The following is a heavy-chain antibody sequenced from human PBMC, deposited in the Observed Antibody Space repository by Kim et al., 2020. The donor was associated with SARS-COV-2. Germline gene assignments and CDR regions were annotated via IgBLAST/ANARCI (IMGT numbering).Heavy chain of an antibody. D-gene: IGHD2-21*02. CDR2: ISSSGSTI. CDR3: ARVSPETTATLDY. V-gene: IGHV3-11*01. J-gene: IGHJ4*02. Sequence: GGSLRLSCAASGFTFSDYYMSWIRQAPGKGLEWVSYISSSGSTIYYADSVKGRFTISRDNAKNSLYLQMNSLRAEDTAVYYCARVSPETTATLDYWGQGTLVTVSS. CDR1: GFTFSDYY.